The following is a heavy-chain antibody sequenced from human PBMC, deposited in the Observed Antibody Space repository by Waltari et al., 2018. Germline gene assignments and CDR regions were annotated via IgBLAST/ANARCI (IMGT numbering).Heavy chain of an antibody. CDR2: IWYDGSNK. CDR1: GFTFSSYG. D-gene: IGHD3-3*01. Sequence: QVQLVESGGGVVQPGRSLRLSCAASGFTFSSYGMHWVRQAPGQGLEWLAVIWYDGSNKYYADSVKGRFTISRDNSKNTLYLQMNSLRAEDTAVYYCARDMYYDFWSGFDYYGMDVWGQGTTVTVSS. CDR3: ARDMYYDFWSGFDYYGMDV. V-gene: IGHV3-33*01. J-gene: IGHJ6*02.